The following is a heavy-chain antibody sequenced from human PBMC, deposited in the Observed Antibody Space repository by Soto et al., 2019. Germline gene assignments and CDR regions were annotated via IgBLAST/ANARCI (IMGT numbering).Heavy chain of an antibody. CDR3: ARHEARVGYTEAYFDY. Sequence: SETLSLTCTVSGGSISSYYWSWIRQPPGKGLEWIGYVYYNRYTNYNPSLKSRVTISVDTSKNQSSLKLSSVTAADTATYFCARHEARVGYTEAYFDYWGQGALVTVSS. CDR1: GGSISSYY. CDR2: VYYNRYT. V-gene: IGHV4-59*08. D-gene: IGHD5-18*01. J-gene: IGHJ4*02.